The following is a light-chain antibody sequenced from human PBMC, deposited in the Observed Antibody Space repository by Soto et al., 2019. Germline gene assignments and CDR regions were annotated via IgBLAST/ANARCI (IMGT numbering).Light chain of an antibody. CDR2: GAS. CDR3: QQYSSSPRT. J-gene: IGKJ1*01. V-gene: IGKV3-20*01. CDR1: QSVSSNS. Sequence: EIVLTQSPGTLSLSPGDRATLSCRASQSVSSNSLAWYQQKSGQAPRLLIYGASIRATGIPDRFSGSGSGADFTLTISRLEPEDFAVYYCQQYSSSPRTFGQGTKVEIK.